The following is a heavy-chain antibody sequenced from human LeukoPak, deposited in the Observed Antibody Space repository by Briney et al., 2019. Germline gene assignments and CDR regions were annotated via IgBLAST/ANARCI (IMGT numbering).Heavy chain of an antibody. V-gene: IGHV3-23*01. J-gene: IGHJ4*02. CDR3: AKRPSETSVVTRFDT. CDR1: GFTFNNYA. CDR2: IGGSGDST. D-gene: IGHD4-23*01. Sequence: GGSLRLSCAPSGFTFNNYAMAWVRQAPGKGLEWVSVIGGSGDSTYYANSVKGRFTISRDNSRNTLYLQMNSLTAEDSAIYYCAKRPSETSVVTRFDTWGQGTLVTVSS.